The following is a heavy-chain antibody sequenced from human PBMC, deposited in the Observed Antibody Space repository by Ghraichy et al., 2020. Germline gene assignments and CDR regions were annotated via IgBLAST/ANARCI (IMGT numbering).Heavy chain of an antibody. CDR1: GFTFSSYN. CDR3: ARASTVVRFYYYAGMDV. CDR2: ITSSSRTI. J-gene: IGHJ6*02. V-gene: IGHV3-48*02. D-gene: IGHD4-23*01. Sequence: WGSLRLSCVGSGFTFSSYNMNWVRQSPGKGLEWVSYITSSSRTIFYADSVRGRFTISRDNAQNSLYLQMNSLRDEDTAVYYCARASTVVRFYYYAGMDVWGQGTTVTVSS.